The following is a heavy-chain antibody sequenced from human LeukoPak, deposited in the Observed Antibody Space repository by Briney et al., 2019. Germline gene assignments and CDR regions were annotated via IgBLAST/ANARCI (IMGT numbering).Heavy chain of an antibody. CDR2: IYYSGST. Sequence: PSETLSLTCTVSGGSVSSGSYWSWIRQPLGKGLEWIGYIYYSGSTNYNPSLQSRVTISVDTSKSQFSLKLSSVTAADTAVYYCARATYDSSVHFDYWGQGTLVTVSS. CDR3: ARATYDSSVHFDY. J-gene: IGHJ4*02. D-gene: IGHD3-22*01. CDR1: GGSVSSGSY. V-gene: IGHV4-61*01.